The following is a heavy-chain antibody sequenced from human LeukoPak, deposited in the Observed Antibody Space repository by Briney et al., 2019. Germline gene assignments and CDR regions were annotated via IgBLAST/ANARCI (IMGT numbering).Heavy chain of an antibody. V-gene: IGHV3-21*01. Sequence: GGSLRLSCAASGFTFSSYWMSWVRQAPGKGLEWVSSISSSSSYIYYADSVEGRFTISRDNAKNSLYLQMNSLRAEDTAVYYCAREASYSSSWATFDFWGQGILVTVSS. D-gene: IGHD6-13*01. CDR1: GFTFSSYW. CDR2: ISSSSSYI. CDR3: AREASYSSSWATFDF. J-gene: IGHJ4*02.